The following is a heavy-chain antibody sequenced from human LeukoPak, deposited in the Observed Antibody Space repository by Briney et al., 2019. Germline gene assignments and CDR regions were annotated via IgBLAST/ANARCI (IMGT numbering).Heavy chain of an antibody. V-gene: IGHV1-46*01. J-gene: IGHJ6*02. D-gene: IGHD6-13*01. CDR3: ARTNMGSSSWYYYYGMDV. CDR1: GYTFTSYY. CDR2: INPSGGST. Sequence: ASVKVSCKASGYTFTSYYMHWVRQTPGQGLEWMGIINPSGGSTSYAQKFQGRVTMTRDTSTSTVYMELSSLRSEDTAVYYCARTNMGSSSWYYYYGMDVWGQGTTVTVSS.